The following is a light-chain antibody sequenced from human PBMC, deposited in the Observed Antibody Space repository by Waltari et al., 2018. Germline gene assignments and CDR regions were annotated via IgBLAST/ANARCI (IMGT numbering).Light chain of an antibody. CDR2: AAS. V-gene: IGKV1-9*01. Sequence: IQLTQSPSSLSASVGDRVTITRRASPGISNFLAWYQQKPGKTPKLLSYAASTFQSGVPSRLSGRGAGTDFHLPSSSLPPEDFGTYYCQQLNNYQWTFGQGTKVDIK. CDR3: QQLNNYQWT. CDR1: PGISNF. J-gene: IGKJ1*01.